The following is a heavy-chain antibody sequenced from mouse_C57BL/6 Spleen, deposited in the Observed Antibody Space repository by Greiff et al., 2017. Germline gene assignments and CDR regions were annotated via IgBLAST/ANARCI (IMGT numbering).Heavy chain of an antibody. CDR1: GFTFSSYA. J-gene: IGHJ3*01. CDR2: ISSGGDYI. Sequence: EVQLVESGEGLVKPGGSLKLSCAASGFTFSSYAMSWVRQTPEKRLEWVAYISSGGDYIYYADTVKGRFTISRDNARNTLYLQMSSLKSEDTAMYYCTREETAQATYLFAYWGQGTLVPVSA. D-gene: IGHD3-2*02. V-gene: IGHV5-9-1*02. CDR3: TREETAQATYLFAY.